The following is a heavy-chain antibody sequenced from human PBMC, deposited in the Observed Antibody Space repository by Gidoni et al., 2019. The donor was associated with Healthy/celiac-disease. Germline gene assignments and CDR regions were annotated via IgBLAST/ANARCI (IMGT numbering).Heavy chain of an antibody. CDR2: IYYSGST. CDR3: ARDPPGGAVAETY. J-gene: IGHJ4*02. D-gene: IGHD6-19*01. V-gene: IGHV4-39*07. CDR1: GGSISSSSYY. Sequence: QLQLQEPGPGLVKPSETLSLTCPVSGGSISSSSYYWGWIRQPPGKGLEWIGSIYYSGSTYYNPSLKSRVTISVDTSKNQFSLKLSSVTAADTAVYYCARDPPGGAVAETYWGQGTLVTVSS.